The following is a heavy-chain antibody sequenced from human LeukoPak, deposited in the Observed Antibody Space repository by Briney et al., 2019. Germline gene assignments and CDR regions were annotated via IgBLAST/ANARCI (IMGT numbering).Heavy chain of an antibody. V-gene: IGHV3-30*02. D-gene: IGHD3-3*01. Sequence: GGSLRLSCAASGFTFSSYGMHWVRQAPGKGLEWVAFIRYDGSNKYYADSVKGRFTISRDNSKNTLYLQMNSLRAEDTAVYYCAKPRSNYDFWSGHDYWGQGTLVTVSS. CDR3: AKPRSNYDFWSGHDY. CDR1: GFTFSSYG. J-gene: IGHJ4*02. CDR2: IRYDGSNK.